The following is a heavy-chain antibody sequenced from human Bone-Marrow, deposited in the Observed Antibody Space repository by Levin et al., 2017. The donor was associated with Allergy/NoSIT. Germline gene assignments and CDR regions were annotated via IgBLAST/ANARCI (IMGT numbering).Heavy chain of an antibody. Sequence: PGESLKISCRGSGFDFNTHDINWVRQAPGQGLEWVSSISGNSHYVYYADSVKGRFSISRDNAKNSMFLHMNSLRVEDTAVYYCARSQGRSGWSYYYYGMDVWGRGTTLTVSS. CDR2: ISGNSHYV. V-gene: IGHV3-21*06. J-gene: IGHJ6*02. D-gene: IGHD6-19*01. CDR3: ARSQGRSGWSYYYYGMDV. CDR1: GFDFNTHD.